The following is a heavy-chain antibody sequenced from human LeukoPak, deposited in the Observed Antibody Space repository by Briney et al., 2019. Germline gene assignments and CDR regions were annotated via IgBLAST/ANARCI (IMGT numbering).Heavy chain of an antibody. CDR2: IYYSGTT. Sequence: PSETLSLTCTVSGVSISSRSYYWGWIRQPPGKGLEWIASIYYSGTTYYNPSLKSRVTISVDTSKNQFSLKLSSVTAADTAVYYCARGDRHYYYYMDVWGKGTTVTVS. CDR3: ARGDRHYYYYMDV. J-gene: IGHJ6*03. CDR1: GVSISSRSYY. D-gene: IGHD2-21*02. V-gene: IGHV4-39*07.